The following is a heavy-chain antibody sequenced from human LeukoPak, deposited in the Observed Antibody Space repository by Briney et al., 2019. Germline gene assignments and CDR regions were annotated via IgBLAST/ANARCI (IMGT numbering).Heavy chain of an antibody. CDR2: IYHSGST. CDR3: ARGRDSSGSYYPLFDY. V-gene: IGHV4-59*01. D-gene: IGHD3-22*01. CDR1: GGSISSYY. Sequence: SETLSLTCTVSGGSISSYYWSWIRQPPEKGLEWIGYIYHSGSTNYNPSLKSRVTISVDKSKNQFSLKLKSVTAADTAVYHCARGRDSSGSYYPLFDYWGQGTLVTVSS. J-gene: IGHJ4*02.